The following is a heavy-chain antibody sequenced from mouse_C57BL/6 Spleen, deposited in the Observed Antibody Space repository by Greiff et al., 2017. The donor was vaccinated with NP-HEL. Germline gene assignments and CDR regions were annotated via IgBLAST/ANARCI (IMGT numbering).Heavy chain of an antibody. D-gene: IGHD2-4*01. Sequence: VQLQESGAELVKPGASVKISCKASGYAFSSYWMNWVKQRPGKGLEWIGQIYPGDGDTNYNGKFKGKATLTADKSSSTAYMQLSSLTSEDSAVYFCARTEDYDGYFDVWGTGTTVTVSS. V-gene: IGHV1-80*01. CDR3: ARTEDYDGYFDV. CDR1: GYAFSSYW. J-gene: IGHJ1*03. CDR2: IYPGDGDT.